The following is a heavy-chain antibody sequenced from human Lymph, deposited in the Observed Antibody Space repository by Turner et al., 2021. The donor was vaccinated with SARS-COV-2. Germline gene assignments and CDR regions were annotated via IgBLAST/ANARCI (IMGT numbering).Heavy chain of an antibody. CDR2: IIPILAIA. CDR3: ARDSPYCSSTSCYDP. D-gene: IGHD2-2*01. J-gene: IGHJ5*02. V-gene: IGHV1-69*10. Sequence: QVQLVQSGPEVKKPGSSVKVSCKASGGTFSSYAITWVRQAPGQGLEWMGGIIPILAIANYAQKYQGRVTITADKSTSTAYMELSSLRSEDTAVYYCARDSPYCSSTSCYDPWGQGTLVTVSS. CDR1: GGTFSSYA.